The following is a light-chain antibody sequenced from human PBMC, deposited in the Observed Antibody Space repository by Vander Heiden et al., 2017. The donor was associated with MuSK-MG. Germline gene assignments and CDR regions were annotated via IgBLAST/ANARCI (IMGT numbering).Light chain of an antibody. J-gene: IGLJ3*02. CDR1: SSNIGTNT. V-gene: IGLV1-44*01. CDR3: SACDDGVNDRGV. CDR2: SDK. Sequence: QSVLTPPSSASGTPGQRVTISCPGSSSNIGTNTVDWYQQHPGTAPERLIMSDKQRTSGVRDRGAGSRSWTSDSPARTGLGSEDEADDDYSACDDGVNDRGVFGGGTKLTVL.